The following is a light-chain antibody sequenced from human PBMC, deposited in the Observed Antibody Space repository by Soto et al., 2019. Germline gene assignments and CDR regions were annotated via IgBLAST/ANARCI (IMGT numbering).Light chain of an antibody. V-gene: IGKV3-11*01. CDR2: DAS. Sequence: EIVLPQSPATLSLSPGERATLSCRASQSVSSYLAWYQQKPGQAPRLRIYDASNRATGIPARFSGSGSGTDFTLTISSLEPEDFAVYYCQQRSNWPPDTFGGGTKVEIK. J-gene: IGKJ4*01. CDR3: QQRSNWPPDT. CDR1: QSVSSY.